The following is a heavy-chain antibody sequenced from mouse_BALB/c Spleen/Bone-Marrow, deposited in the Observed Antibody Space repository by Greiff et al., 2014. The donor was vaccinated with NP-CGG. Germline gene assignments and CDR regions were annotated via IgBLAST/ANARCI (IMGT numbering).Heavy chain of an antibody. D-gene: IGHD2-12*01. CDR2: IDPETGGT. CDR1: GYTFTDYE. CDR3: TSYDWFAY. Sequence: QVQLQQSGAELVGPGASVTLSCKASGYTFTDYEMHWVKQTPVHGLEWIGAIDPETGGTAYNQKFKGKATLTADKSSSTAYMELRSLTSEDSAVYYCTSYDWFAYWGQGTLVTVSA. J-gene: IGHJ3*01. V-gene: IGHV1-15*01.